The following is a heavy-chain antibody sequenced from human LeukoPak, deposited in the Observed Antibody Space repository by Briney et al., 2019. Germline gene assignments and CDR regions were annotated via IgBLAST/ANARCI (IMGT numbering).Heavy chain of an antibody. CDR3: AKASEVLLYYVDF. D-gene: IGHD4/OR15-4a*01. V-gene: IGHV3-23*01. CDR2: IGGGHDNT. CDR1: AFTFNNYW. J-gene: IGHJ4*02. Sequence: PGGSLRLSCVASAFTFNNYWMHWVRQAPGKGLEWVSEIGGGHDNTYYADFVKGRFTISRDNSKNILFLQMNSLRAEDTAVYYCAKASEVLLYYVDFWGQGTLVTVSS.